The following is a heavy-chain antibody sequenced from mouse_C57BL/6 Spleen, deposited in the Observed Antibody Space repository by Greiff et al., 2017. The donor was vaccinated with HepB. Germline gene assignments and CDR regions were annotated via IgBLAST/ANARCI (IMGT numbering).Heavy chain of an antibody. CDR3: TTYYYGRPFAY. CDR1: GFNIKDYY. CDR2: IDPEDGDT. Sequence: EVQLQQSGAELVRPGASVKLSCTASGFNIKDYYMHWVKQRPEQGLEWIGRIDPEDGDTEYAPKFQGKATMTADTSSNTAYLQLSSLTSEDTAVYYCTTYYYGRPFAYWGQGTLVTVSA. J-gene: IGHJ3*01. V-gene: IGHV14-1*01. D-gene: IGHD1-1*01.